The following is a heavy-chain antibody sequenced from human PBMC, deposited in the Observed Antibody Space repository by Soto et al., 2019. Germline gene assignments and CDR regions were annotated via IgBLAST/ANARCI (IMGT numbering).Heavy chain of an antibody. D-gene: IGHD6-6*01. CDR1: GYSFTTYW. CDR2: IFPGDSDI. Sequence: PGESLKISCKASGYSFTTYWIGWVRQMPEKGLEWMGIIFPGDSDIRYSPSFQGQVTISADKSISTAHLQWISLKASDTAMYYCAIGCGPQGQYGNVYFDYWGKGTLATVPS. CDR3: AIGCGPQGQYGNVYFDY. V-gene: IGHV5-51*01. J-gene: IGHJ4*02.